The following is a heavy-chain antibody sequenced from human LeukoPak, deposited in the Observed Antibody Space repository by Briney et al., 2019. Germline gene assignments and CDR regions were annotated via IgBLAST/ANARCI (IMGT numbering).Heavy chain of an antibody. CDR3: AKGXLSXSGIYYYYYMDV. D-gene: IGHD6-25*01. V-gene: IGHV3-23*01. CDR2: ISGSGGST. J-gene: IGHJ6*03. Sequence: PGGSLRLSCAASEFTLSSYAMTWVRQAPGEGLEWVSAISGSGGSTYYADSVRGRFTISGDNSKNTLYLQMNSPRADDTAVYYCAKGXLSXSGIYYYYYMDVWGKGTTVTVSS. CDR1: EFTLSSYA.